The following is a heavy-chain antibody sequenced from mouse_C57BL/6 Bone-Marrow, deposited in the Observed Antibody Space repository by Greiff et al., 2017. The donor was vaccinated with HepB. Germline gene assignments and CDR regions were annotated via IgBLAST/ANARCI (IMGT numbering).Heavy chain of an antibody. V-gene: IGHV1-54*01. CDR3: ARSRDYEGYYFDY. CDR1: GYAFTNYL. J-gene: IGHJ2*01. CDR2: INPGSGGT. Sequence: QVQLQQSGAELVRPGTSVKVSCKASGYAFTNYLIEWVKQRPGQGLEWIGVINPGSGGTNYNEKFKGKATLTADKSSSPAYMQLSSLTSEDSAVYFCARSRDYEGYYFDYWGQGTTLTVSS. D-gene: IGHD1-1*01.